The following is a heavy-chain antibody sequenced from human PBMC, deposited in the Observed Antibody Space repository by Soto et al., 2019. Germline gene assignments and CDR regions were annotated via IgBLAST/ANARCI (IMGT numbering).Heavy chain of an antibody. Sequence: GGSLRLSCAASGFTFSDYSMHWVRQAPGKGLEWVAVISDDINTKYYADSAKGRFTISRDNSKNTLYLQMDSLRVEDTAVYFCATKIVLGYWGQGTLVTVSS. CDR3: ATKIVLGY. J-gene: IGHJ1*01. V-gene: IGHV3-30-3*01. D-gene: IGHD2-2*01. CDR2: ISDDINTK. CDR1: GFTFSDYS.